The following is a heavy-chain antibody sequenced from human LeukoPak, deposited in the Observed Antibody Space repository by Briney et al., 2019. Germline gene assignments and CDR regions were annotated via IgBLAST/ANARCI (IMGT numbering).Heavy chain of an antibody. J-gene: IGHJ4*02. CDR1: GFNFSDYS. CDR3: AKDTPSYCSGGTCYPDY. D-gene: IGHD2-15*01. Sequence: GSLRLSCAASGFNFSDYSLNWVRQAPGKGLEWVSSISSSATYIYYADSVKGRLTISRDNAKNSLYLQMNSLRTDDTAVYFCAKDTPSYCSGGTCYPDYFGQGTLVTVSS. V-gene: IGHV3-21*06. CDR2: ISSSATYI.